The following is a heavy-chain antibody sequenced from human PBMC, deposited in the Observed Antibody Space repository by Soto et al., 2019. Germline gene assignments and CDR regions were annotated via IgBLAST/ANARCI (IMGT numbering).Heavy chain of an antibody. CDR1: GGSFSGYY. CDR3: ARDKITGLFDY. D-gene: IGHD2-8*02. Sequence: SETLSLTCAVYGGSFSGYYWTWIRQPPGTGLEWIGEINHSGSTNYNPSLKSRVTIKVDTSKNQFSLKLTSVTAADTAVYYCARDKITGLFDYWGQGTLVTVS. V-gene: IGHV4-34*01. J-gene: IGHJ4*02. CDR2: INHSGST.